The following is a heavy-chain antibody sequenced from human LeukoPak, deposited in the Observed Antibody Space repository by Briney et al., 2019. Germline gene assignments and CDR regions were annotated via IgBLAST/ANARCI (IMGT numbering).Heavy chain of an antibody. CDR2: ISWNSGSI. J-gene: IGHJ6*02. CDR3: ARDTARHAIQLWPWGYYYYGMDV. Sequence: GGSLRLSCAASGFTFDDYAMHWVRQAPGKGLEWVSGISWNSGSIGYADSVKGRFTISRDNAKNSLYLQMNSLRAEDTAVYYCARDTARHAIQLWPWGYYYYGMDVWGQGTTVTVSS. CDR1: GFTFDDYA. D-gene: IGHD5-18*01. V-gene: IGHV3-9*01.